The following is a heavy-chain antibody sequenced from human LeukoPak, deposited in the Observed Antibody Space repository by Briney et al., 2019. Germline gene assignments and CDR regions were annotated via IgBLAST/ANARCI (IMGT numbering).Heavy chain of an antibody. D-gene: IGHD6-13*01. CDR1: GGSISSYY. CDR2: IYYSGST. Sequence: PSETLSLTCTVSGGSISSYYWSWIRQSPGKGLEWIGYIYYSGSTNYNPSLKSRVTISVDTSKNQFSLKLSSVTAADTAVYYCARVHIAAAGPYYFDYWGQGTLVTVSS. J-gene: IGHJ4*02. V-gene: IGHV4-59*01. CDR3: ARVHIAAAGPYYFDY.